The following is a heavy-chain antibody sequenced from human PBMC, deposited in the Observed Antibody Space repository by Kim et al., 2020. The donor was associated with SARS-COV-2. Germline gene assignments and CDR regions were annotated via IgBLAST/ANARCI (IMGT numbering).Heavy chain of an antibody. J-gene: IGHJ4*02. D-gene: IGHD4-17*01. V-gene: IGHV4-59*13. CDR3: SRMPNSPRDREEYGDYWAYYFDY. CDR2: IYYSGST. CDR1: GGSISSYY. Sequence: SETLSLTCTVSGGSISSYYWRWIRQPPGKGVEWIGYIYYSGSTNYNPSLKSRVTISVDTSKNQFSLKLSSVTAADPAVYYCSRMPNSPRDREEYGDYWAYYFDYWGQGTLVTVSS.